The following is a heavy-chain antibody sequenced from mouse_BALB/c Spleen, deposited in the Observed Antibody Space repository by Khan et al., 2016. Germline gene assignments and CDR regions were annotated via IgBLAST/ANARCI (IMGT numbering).Heavy chain of an antibody. CDR2: IWGGGST. CDR1: GFSLSRYS. CDR3: ARRGYWYFDV. V-gene: IGHV2-6-4*01. Sequence: QVQLKESGPGLVAPSQSLSITCTVSGFSLSRYSVHWVRQSPGKGLEWLGMIWGGGSTDYNSALSSRLSISQDNSKSQVFLKMNSLQTDDSAIYYCARRGYWYFDVWGAGTTVTVSS. J-gene: IGHJ1*01.